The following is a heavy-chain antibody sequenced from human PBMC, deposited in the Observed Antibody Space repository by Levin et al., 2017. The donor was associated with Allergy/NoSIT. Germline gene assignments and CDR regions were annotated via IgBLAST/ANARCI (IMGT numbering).Heavy chain of an antibody. J-gene: IGHJ6*03. V-gene: IGHV4-39*01. Sequence: SETLSLTCTVSGGSISSSIYYWGWIRQPPGKGLEWIGSTHYSGITYYNPSLKSRVTISVDTSKNQFSLKLSSVTAADTAVYYCARTVRGYYYMAVWGKGTTVTVSS. CDR2: THYSGIT. CDR1: GGSISSSIYY. CDR3: ARTVRGYYYMAV. D-gene: IGHD3-10*01.